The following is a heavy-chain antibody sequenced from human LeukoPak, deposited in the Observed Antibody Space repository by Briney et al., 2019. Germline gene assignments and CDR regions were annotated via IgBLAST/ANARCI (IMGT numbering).Heavy chain of an antibody. CDR2: IGGSGGFIT. CDR3: TRDLGWLHYAD. D-gene: IGHD5-12*01. Sequence: GGSLRLSCAASGFTFSSHGMDWVRQTPGKGLEWVSGIGGSGGFITYYADSVKGRFTVSRDNSKNTLYLQMDSLRADDTAIYYCTRDLGWLHYADWGQGTLVTVSS. J-gene: IGHJ4*02. CDR1: GFTFSSHG. V-gene: IGHV3-23*01.